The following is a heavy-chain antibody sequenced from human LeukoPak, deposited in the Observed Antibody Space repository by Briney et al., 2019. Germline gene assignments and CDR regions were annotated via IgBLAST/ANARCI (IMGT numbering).Heavy chain of an antibody. CDR2: IIGRGGST. D-gene: IGHD2-15*01. CDR1: GFTFSGYA. J-gene: IGHJ4*02. Sequence: PGGSLRLSCAASGFTFSGYAMTWVRQAPGKGLEWVSAIIGRGGSTYYADSVKGRFTISRDNSKNTLYLQMNSLRAEDTAVYYCAKDYCSGGSCYSGGDYWGQGTLVTVSS. CDR3: AKDYCSGGSCYSGGDY. V-gene: IGHV3-23*01.